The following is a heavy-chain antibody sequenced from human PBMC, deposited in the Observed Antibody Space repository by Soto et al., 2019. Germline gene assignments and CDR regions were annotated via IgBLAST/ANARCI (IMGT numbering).Heavy chain of an antibody. CDR1: GFTFSDYY. D-gene: IGHD5-18*01. V-gene: IGHV3-11*06. Sequence: PGGSLRLSCAASGFTFSDYYMSWIRQAPGKGLEWVSYISSTISYTHHADSVKGRFTISRDNAKNSLYLQMNSLRAEDTAVYYCARYIYGYVDYWGQGTLVTVSS. J-gene: IGHJ4*02. CDR2: ISSTISYT. CDR3: ARYIYGYVDY.